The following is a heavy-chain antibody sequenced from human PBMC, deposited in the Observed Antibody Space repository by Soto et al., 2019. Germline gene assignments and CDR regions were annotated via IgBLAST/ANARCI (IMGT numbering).Heavy chain of an antibody. Sequence: ASVKVSCKVFDYTLSTYGVSWVRQAPGQGLEWMGWISGYNGNTNYAEKFQGRVTLTTGTFTSTAYMELWGLTSDDTAVYFCATYYYGSGSYYRFDYWGQGSLVTVSS. CDR1: DYTLSTYG. V-gene: IGHV1-18*04. CDR3: ATYYYGSGSYYRFDY. J-gene: IGHJ4*02. D-gene: IGHD3-10*01. CDR2: ISGYNGNT.